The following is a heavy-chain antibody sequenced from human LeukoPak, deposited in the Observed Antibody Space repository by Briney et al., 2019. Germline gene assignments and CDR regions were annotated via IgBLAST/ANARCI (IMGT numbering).Heavy chain of an antibody. V-gene: IGHV4-39*07. CDR1: GVSISGSYYY. Sequence: SETLSLTCAVSGVSISGSYYYWGWIRQPPGKGLEWIGNIYYSGSTYYNASLQSRVTISIDTSKNQFSLRLNSVTAADTAVYYCARADIVVVPAAIFDWFDPWGQGTLVTVSS. CDR2: IYYSGST. D-gene: IGHD2-2*01. CDR3: ARADIVVVPAAIFDWFDP. J-gene: IGHJ5*02.